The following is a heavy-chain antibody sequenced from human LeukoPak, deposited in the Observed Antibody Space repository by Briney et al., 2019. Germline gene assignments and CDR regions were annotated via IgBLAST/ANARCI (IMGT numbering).Heavy chain of an antibody. D-gene: IGHD4-17*01. Sequence: PGGSLRLSCAASGFTFSSYSMNWVRQAPGKGLEWVSSISSSSSYIYYADSVKGRFTISRDNAKNSLYLQMNSLRAEDTAVYYCARVAIPDYGDYGQTAFDYWGQGTLVTVSS. J-gene: IGHJ4*02. CDR2: ISSSSSYI. CDR3: ARVAIPDYGDYGQTAFDY. CDR1: GFTFSSYS. V-gene: IGHV3-21*01.